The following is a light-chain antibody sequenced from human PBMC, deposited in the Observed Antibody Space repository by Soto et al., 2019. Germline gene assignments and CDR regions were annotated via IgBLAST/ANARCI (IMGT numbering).Light chain of an antibody. CDR3: QSFDSSLTGYV. Sequence: QSVLTQPPSVSGAPGQRVTISCTGSNSNIGAGYDAHWYQKLPGTAPRLLIYGNSNRPSGVPVRFSGSKSGTSASLAIAGLQTDDEADYSCQSFDSSLTGYVFGTGTKVTVL. J-gene: IGLJ1*01. V-gene: IGLV1-40*01. CDR1: NSNIGAGYD. CDR2: GNS.